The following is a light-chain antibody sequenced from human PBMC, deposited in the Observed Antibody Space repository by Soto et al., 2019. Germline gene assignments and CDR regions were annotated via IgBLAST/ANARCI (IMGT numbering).Light chain of an antibody. CDR1: KLGDKY. CDR2: QDS. CDR3: QAWDSSTANYV. Sequence: SYELTQPPSVSVSQGQTASITCSGDKLGDKYACWYQQKPGQSPVLVIYQDSKRPSGIPERFSGSNSGNTATLTISGTQAMDEADYYCQAWDSSTANYVFGTGTKVTVL. J-gene: IGLJ1*01. V-gene: IGLV3-1*01.